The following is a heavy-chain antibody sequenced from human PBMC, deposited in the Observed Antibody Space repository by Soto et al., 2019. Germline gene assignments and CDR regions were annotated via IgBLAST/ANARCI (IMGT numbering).Heavy chain of an antibody. CDR1: GFTFTNSA. CDR3: ARGGGRCSGGSCYSGVAYYFDY. CDR2: IIPIFGTA. Sequence: QVVQSGPEMKQPGTSVKVSCKASGFTFTNSAMQWVRQARGQRLEWIGWIIPIFGTANYAQKFQGRVTITADESTSTAYMELSSLRSEDTAVYYCARGGGRCSGGSCYSGVAYYFDYWGQGTLVTVSS. V-gene: IGHV1-69*01. D-gene: IGHD2-15*01. J-gene: IGHJ4*02.